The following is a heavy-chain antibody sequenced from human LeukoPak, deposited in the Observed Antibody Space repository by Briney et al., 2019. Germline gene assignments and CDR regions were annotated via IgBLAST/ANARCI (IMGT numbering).Heavy chain of an antibody. CDR3: ARGAYSNQVGWFDP. CDR2: MNPNSGNT. J-gene: IGHJ5*02. Sequence: ASVKVSCKASGYTFTSYDINWVRQATGQGLEWMGWMNPNSGNTGYAQKSQGRVTMTRNTSISTAYMELSSLRSEDTAVYYCARGAYSNQVGWFDPWGQGTLVTVSS. V-gene: IGHV1-8*01. D-gene: IGHD6-13*01. CDR1: GYTFTSYD.